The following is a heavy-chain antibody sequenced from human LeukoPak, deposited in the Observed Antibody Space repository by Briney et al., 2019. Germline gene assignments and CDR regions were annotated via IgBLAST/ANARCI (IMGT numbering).Heavy chain of an antibody. Sequence: PGGSLRLSCAASGFTFSSYGMPWVRQAPGKGLEWVAVISYDGSNKYYADSVKGRFTISRDNSKNTLYLQMNSLRAEDTAVYYCAKDRSEYDSRLYWGQGTLVTVSS. CDR1: GFTFSSYG. D-gene: IGHD3-22*01. CDR3: AKDRSEYDSRLY. CDR2: ISYDGSNK. V-gene: IGHV3-30*18. J-gene: IGHJ4*02.